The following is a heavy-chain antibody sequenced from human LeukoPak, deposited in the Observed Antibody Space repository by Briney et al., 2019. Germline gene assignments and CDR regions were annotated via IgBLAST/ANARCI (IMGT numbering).Heavy chain of an antibody. J-gene: IGHJ4*02. D-gene: IGHD1-26*01. CDR1: GGSISSGGYS. CDR3: ARNGGSYYD. V-gene: IGHV4-30-4*07. CDR2: IYYSGST. Sequence: SQTLSLTCAVSGGSISSGGYSWSWIRQPPGKGLEWIGYIYYSGSTYYNPSLKSRVTIAGDTSKNQFSLKLSSVTAADTAVYYCARNGGSYYDWGQGTLVTVSS.